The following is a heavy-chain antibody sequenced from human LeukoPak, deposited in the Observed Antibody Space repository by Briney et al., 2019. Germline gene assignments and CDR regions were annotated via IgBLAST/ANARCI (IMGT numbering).Heavy chain of an antibody. CDR2: FDPEDGET. CDR1: GCTHTELS. D-gene: IGHD3-3*01. V-gene: IGHV1-24*01. J-gene: IGHJ4*02. CDR3: ATAPRRYDFWSGLVVDY. Sequence: ASVKVSCKVSGCTHTELSMHWVRQAPGKGLEWMGGFDPEDGETIYAQKFQGRVTMTEDTSTDTAYMELRSLRSEDTAVYYCATAPRRYDFWSGLVVDYWGQGTLVTVSS.